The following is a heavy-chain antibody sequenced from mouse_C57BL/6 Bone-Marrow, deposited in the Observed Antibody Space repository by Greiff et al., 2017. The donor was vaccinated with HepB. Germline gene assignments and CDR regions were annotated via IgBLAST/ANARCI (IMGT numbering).Heavy chain of an antibody. J-gene: IGHJ3*01. V-gene: IGHV14-4*01. Sequence: VQLQQSGAELVRPGASVKLSCTASGFNIKDDYMHWVKQRPEQGLEWIGWIDPENGDTEYASKFQGKATITADTSSNTAYLQLSSLTSEDTAVYYCTTLYIPWAWFAYWGQGTLVTVSA. D-gene: IGHD2-1*01. CDR3: TTLYIPWAWFAY. CDR2: IDPENGDT. CDR1: GFNIKDDY.